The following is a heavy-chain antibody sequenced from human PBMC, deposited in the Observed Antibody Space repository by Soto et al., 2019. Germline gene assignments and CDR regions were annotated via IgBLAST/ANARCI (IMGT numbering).Heavy chain of an antibody. J-gene: IGHJ6*02. CDR1: GGSISSGDYY. Sequence: QVQLQESGPGLVKPSQTLSLTCTVSGGSISSGDYYWSWIRQPPGKGLEWIGYIYYSGSTYYNPSLKSRVIISVDTSKNQSSLKLSFLTAADTAVYSCARDLRGGDDVDYYYGMDVWGQGTTVTVSS. CDR2: IYYSGST. D-gene: IGHD5-12*01. CDR3: ARDLRGGDDVDYYYGMDV. V-gene: IGHV4-30-4*01.